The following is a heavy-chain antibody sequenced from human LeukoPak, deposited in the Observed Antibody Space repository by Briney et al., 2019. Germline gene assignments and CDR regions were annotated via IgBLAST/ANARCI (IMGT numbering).Heavy chain of an antibody. CDR3: ARGLEGGYDILTGYHHFDY. CDR2: INHSGST. J-gene: IGHJ4*02. V-gene: IGHV4-34*01. CDR1: GGSFSGYY. Sequence: SETLSLTCAVYGGSFSGYYWSWIRQPPGKGLEWIGEINHSGSTNYNPSLKSRVTISVDTSKNQFSLKLSSVTAADTAVYYCARGLEGGYDILTGYHHFDYWGQGTLVTVSS. D-gene: IGHD3-9*01.